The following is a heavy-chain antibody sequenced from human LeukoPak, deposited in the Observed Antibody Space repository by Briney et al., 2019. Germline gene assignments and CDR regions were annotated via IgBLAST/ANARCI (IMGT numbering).Heavy chain of an antibody. Sequence: PSETLSLTCAVYGGSFSDYYWSWIRQPPGKGLEWIGEINHSGSTKFHPSLKGRVPIPVRPSKEQFSLKLSSFNGGDTAVYYLGIVTPYSGHAFDYWGQGTLVTVSS. D-gene: IGHD5-12*01. CDR3: GIVTPYSGHAFDY. CDR2: INHSGST. J-gene: IGHJ4*02. CDR1: GGSFSDYY. V-gene: IGHV4-34*01.